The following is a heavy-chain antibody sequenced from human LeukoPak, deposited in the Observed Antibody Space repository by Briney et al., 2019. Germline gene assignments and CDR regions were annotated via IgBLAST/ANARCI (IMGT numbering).Heavy chain of an antibody. Sequence: QPGGSLRLSCAASGFTFSSYGMHWVRQAPGRGLEWVANIHPEGNEKYHVGSVEGRFVISRDNTKNLLFLQMSGLRVEDTALYYCARGDAFSGDHWGQGTLVTVSS. V-gene: IGHV3-7*04. CDR1: GFTFSSYG. CDR2: IHPEGNEK. J-gene: IGHJ4*02. CDR3: ARGDAFSGDH.